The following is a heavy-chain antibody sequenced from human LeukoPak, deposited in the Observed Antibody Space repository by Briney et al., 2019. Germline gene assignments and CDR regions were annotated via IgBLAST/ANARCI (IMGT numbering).Heavy chain of an antibody. CDR1: GFSFGHYW. CDR2: IKQDESEK. CDR3: ARDLGVVRGSGYGY. V-gene: IGHV3-7*01. Sequence: GGSLRLSCAASGFSFGHYWMSWVRQTPGMGLEWVANIKQDESEKYYMDSVKGRFTISRDNAKNSLYLQMNSLRAEDTAVYYCARDLGVVRGSGYGYWGQGTLVTVSS. J-gene: IGHJ4*02. D-gene: IGHD5-12*01.